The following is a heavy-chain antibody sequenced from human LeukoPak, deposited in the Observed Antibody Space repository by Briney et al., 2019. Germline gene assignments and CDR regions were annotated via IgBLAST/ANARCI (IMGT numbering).Heavy chain of an antibody. CDR3: AKDKGYGSGSYNYFDY. Sequence: GRSPRLSCAASGFTFDDYAMHWVRQAPGKGLEWVSGISWNSGSIGYADSVKGRFTISRDNAKNSLYLQMNSLRAEDMALYYCAKDKGYGSGSYNYFDYWGQGTLVTVSS. D-gene: IGHD3-10*01. J-gene: IGHJ4*02. CDR2: ISWNSGSI. V-gene: IGHV3-9*03. CDR1: GFTFDDYA.